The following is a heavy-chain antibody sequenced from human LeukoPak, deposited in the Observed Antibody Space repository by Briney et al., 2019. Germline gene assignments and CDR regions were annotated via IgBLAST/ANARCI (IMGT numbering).Heavy chain of an antibody. CDR1: GGSISSGDYY. D-gene: IGHD2-21*02. J-gene: IGHJ3*02. V-gene: IGHV4-30-4*01. CDR3: ATRGDWALPFDI. CDR2: IYYSGST. Sequence: TSQTLSLTCTVSGGSISSGDYYWSWIRQPPGKGLEWIGYIYYSGSTYYNPSLKSRVTISVDTSKNQFSLKLSSVTAADTAVYYCATRGDWALPFDIWGQGTMVTVSS.